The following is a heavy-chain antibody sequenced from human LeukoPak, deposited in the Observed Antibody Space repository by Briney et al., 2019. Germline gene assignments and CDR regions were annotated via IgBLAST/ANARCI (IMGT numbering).Heavy chain of an antibody. D-gene: IGHD3-10*01. CDR2: IYSGGST. CDR3: ARGLWDYYYYMDV. J-gene: IGHJ6*03. CDR1: GFTVSSNY. Sequence: GGSLRLSCAASGFTVSSNYMSWVRQAPGKGLEWVSVIYSGGSTYYADSVKGRFTISRDNSKNTLYLQMNSLRAEDTAVYYCARGLWDYYYYMDVWGKGTTVTISS. V-gene: IGHV3-66*01.